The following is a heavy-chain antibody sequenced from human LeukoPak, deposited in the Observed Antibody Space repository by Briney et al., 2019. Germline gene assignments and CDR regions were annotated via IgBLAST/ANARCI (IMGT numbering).Heavy chain of an antibody. J-gene: IGHJ3*02. D-gene: IGHD3-22*01. V-gene: IGHV3-21*01. CDR2: ISSSSSYI. Sequence: GGSLRLSCAASGFTFSSYSMNWVRQAPGKGLEWVSSISSSSSYIYYADSVKGRFTISRDNAKNSLYLQMNSLRAEDTAVYYCAREGDYYDSSGYSPDALDIWGQGTMVTVSS. CDR1: GFTFSSYS. CDR3: AREGDYYDSSGYSPDALDI.